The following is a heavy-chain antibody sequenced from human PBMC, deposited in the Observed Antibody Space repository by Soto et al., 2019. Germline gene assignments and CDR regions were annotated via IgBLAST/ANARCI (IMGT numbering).Heavy chain of an antibody. CDR2: IYYSGST. Sequence: SETLSLTCTVSGGSVSSGSYYWSWIRQPPGKGLEWIGYIYYSGSTNYNPSLKSRVTISVDTSKNQFSLKLSSVTAADTAVYYCARDYSSGWYDYYYYGTDVWGQGTTVTV. V-gene: IGHV4-61*01. D-gene: IGHD6-19*01. J-gene: IGHJ6*02. CDR3: ARDYSSGWYDYYYYGTDV. CDR1: GGSVSSGSYY.